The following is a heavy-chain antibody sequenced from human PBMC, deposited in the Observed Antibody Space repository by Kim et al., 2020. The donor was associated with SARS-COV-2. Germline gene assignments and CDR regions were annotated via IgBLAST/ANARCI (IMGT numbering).Heavy chain of an antibody. Sequence: SETLSLTCTVSGGSISSGGYYWSWIRQHPGKGLEWIGYIYYSGSTYYNPSLKSRVTISVDTSKNQFSLKLSSVTAADTAVYYCARSYDYTELNWFDPWGQGTLVTVSS. CDR3: ARSYDYTELNWFDP. D-gene: IGHD4-4*01. CDR2: IYYSGST. CDR1: GGSISSGGYY. J-gene: IGHJ5*02. V-gene: IGHV4-31*03.